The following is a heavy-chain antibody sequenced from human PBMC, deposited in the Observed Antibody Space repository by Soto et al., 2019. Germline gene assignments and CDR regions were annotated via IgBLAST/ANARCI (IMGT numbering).Heavy chain of an antibody. V-gene: IGHV1-46*03. CDR2: INPSGGST. J-gene: IGHJ4*02. D-gene: IGHD3-10*01. CDR3: ARVGIDYYGSGSYYNALPGLFDY. Sequence: GASVKVSCKASGYTFTSYYMHWVRQAPGQGLEWMGIINPSGGSTSYAQKFQGRVTMTRDTSTSTVYMELSSLRSEDTAVYYCARVGIDYYGSGSYYNALPGLFDYWGQGTLVTVSS. CDR1: GYTFTSYY.